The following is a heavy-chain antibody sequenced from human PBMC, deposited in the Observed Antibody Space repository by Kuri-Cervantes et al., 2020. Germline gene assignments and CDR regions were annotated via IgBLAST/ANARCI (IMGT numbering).Heavy chain of an antibody. D-gene: IGHD5-24*01. J-gene: IGHJ4*02. CDR2: IKQDGSEE. CDR3: TRFIDGFVRY. V-gene: IGHV3-7*01. Sequence: GGSLRLSCAASGFTISTFWMSWVRQAPGKGLEWVANIKQDGSEEYYVDSVKGRFTISRDNARNSLYLQMNSLRAEDTAVYYCTRFIDGFVRYWGQGILVTVSS. CDR1: GFTISTFW.